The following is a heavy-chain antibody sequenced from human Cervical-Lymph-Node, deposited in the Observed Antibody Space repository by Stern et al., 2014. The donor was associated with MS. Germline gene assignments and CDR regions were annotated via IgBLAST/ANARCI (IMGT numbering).Heavy chain of an antibody. V-gene: IGHV4-39*01. D-gene: IGHD1-26*01. J-gene: IGHJ4*02. Sequence: QVQLQESGPGLVKPSETLFLTCTVSGASISSSRDYWGWIRQPPGKGLEXIGSFRDSGSTYYNPPLKSRVTISVDTSTNQVSLKLTFLTAADTAVYFCARHYDRLLRSSFDSWGQGILVTVSS. CDR2: FRDSGST. CDR1: GASISSSRDY. CDR3: ARHYDRLLRSSFDS.